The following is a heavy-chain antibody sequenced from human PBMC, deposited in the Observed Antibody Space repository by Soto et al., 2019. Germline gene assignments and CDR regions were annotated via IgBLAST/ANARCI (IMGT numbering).Heavy chain of an antibody. Sequence: QVQLVQSGAEVKEPGASVKVSCKASGYNFFGYGLSWVRQAPGQGLEWMGWISVYNAKTNYAQKFQARVTMNPDTSATTVYMEVRSQTSDDTAVYYGARGLRPLNGGRYDTSGYFDHWGQGTLVTVSS. D-gene: IGHD3-22*01. J-gene: IGHJ4*02. CDR1: GYNFFGYG. CDR2: ISVYNAKT. CDR3: ARGLRPLNGGRYDTSGYFDH. V-gene: IGHV1-18*01.